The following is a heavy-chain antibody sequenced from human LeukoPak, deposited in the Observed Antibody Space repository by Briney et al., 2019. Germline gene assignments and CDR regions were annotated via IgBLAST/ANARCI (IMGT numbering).Heavy chain of an antibody. Sequence: SETLSLTCTVSGGSISSYYWSWIRQPPGKGLEWVGYIYYSGSTNYNPSLKSRVTISVDTSKNQFSLKLSSVTAADTAVYYCARDSKVVAAKTYDYWGQGTLVTVSS. CDR3: ARDSKVVAAKTYDY. CDR2: IYYSGST. V-gene: IGHV4-59*12. D-gene: IGHD2-15*01. J-gene: IGHJ4*02. CDR1: GGSISSYY.